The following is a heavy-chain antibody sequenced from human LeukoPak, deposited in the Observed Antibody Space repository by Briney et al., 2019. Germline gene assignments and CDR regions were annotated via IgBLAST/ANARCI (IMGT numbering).Heavy chain of an antibody. Sequence: GGSLRLSCAASGFTFSSYGMHWVRQAPGKGLEWVAVISYDGSNKYYADSVKGRFTISRDNSKNTLYLQMNSLRAEDTAVYYCAKDDQWLETWSAFDIWGQGTMVTVSS. D-gene: IGHD6-19*01. CDR1: GFTFSSYG. CDR3: AKDDQWLETWSAFDI. V-gene: IGHV3-30*18. J-gene: IGHJ3*02. CDR2: ISYDGSNK.